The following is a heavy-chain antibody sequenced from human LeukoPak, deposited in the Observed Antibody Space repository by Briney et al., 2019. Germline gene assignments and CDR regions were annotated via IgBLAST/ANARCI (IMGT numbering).Heavy chain of an antibody. CDR2: IYYRGRT. J-gene: IGHJ4*02. D-gene: IGHD6-19*01. Sequence: IPSETLSLTCTVSGGSISSSNYYWGWIRQPPGKGLEWIGSIYYRGRTYYNPSLKSRITISVDTSKSQFSLKLSSVTAADTAVYYCASVAVTGTPNYWGQGTLVTVSS. CDR1: GGSISSSNYY. V-gene: IGHV4-39*01. CDR3: ASVAVTGTPNY.